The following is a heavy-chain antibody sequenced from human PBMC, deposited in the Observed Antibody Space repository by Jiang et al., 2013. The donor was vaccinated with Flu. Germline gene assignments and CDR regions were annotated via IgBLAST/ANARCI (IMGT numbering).Heavy chain of an antibody. CDR1: GYIFTTYG. CDR3: ARQVVGYCGGGTCPALDY. V-gene: IGHV1-18*01. D-gene: IGHD2-15*01. CDR2: IRAYTGHT. J-gene: IGHJ4*02. Sequence: GAEVKKPGASVKVSCKASGYIFTTYGLSWVRQAPGQGLEWMGWIRAYTGHTQYAQKVQDRVTMTSDTSTNTAFMELRSLRSDDTAVYYCARQVVGYCGGGTCPALDYWGQGTLVAVSS.